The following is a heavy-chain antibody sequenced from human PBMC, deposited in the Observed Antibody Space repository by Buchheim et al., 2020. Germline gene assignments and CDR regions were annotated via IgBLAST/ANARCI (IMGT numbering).Heavy chain of an antibody. CDR2: ISGGSGYT. CDR3: ARDEGHYSSTACFDFDY. V-gene: IGHV3-11*05. J-gene: IGHJ4*02. CDR1: GIGFSDYY. Sequence: QVHLVESGGGLVQPGGSLRLSCAASGIGFSDYYMNWIRQAPGKGLEWVSYISGGSGYTDYADSVKGRFTISRDNAKKPLYLEMDSVRAEDTAVYYCARDEGHYSSTACFDFDYWGQG. D-gene: IGHD2-2*01.